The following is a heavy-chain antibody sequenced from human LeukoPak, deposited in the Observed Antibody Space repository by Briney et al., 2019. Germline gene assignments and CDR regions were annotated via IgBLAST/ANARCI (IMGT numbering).Heavy chain of an antibody. CDR1: GVSFICYS. J-gene: IGHJ5*02. V-gene: IGHV4-4*07. CDR2: FCPSGNT. CDR3: AREVSGDCSGNSCDNWFDP. D-gene: IGHD2-15*01. Sequence: SETLSLTCAGYGVSFICYSWSWIPQPAGKGLEGSGRFCPSGNTNYNPSLKSRATMSVDTSKNQFSLKLSSVTDADTAVYYCAREVSGDCSGNSCDNWFDPWGQGTLVTVSS.